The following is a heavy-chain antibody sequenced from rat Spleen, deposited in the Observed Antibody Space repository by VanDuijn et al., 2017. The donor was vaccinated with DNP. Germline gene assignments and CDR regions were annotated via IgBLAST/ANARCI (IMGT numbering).Heavy chain of an antibody. CDR2: INQDSSRI. CDR3: AKGPNYGGWSDYFDY. V-gene: IGHV4-2*01. J-gene: IGHJ2*01. CDR1: GFNFNDNW. D-gene: IGHD1-11*01. Sequence: EVKLVESGGGLVQPGTSLKLSCAASGFNFNDNWMGWVRQAPGKGLEWIGEINQDSSRINYGPSLKEKITISRDNAQNTLYLQMSKVGSEDTAIYYCAKGPNYGGWSDYFDYWGQGVMVTVSS.